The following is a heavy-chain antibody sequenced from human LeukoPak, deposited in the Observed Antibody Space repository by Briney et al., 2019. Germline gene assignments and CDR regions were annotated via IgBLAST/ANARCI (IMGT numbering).Heavy chain of an antibody. CDR1: GYTFTSYG. V-gene: IGHV1-8*02. J-gene: IGHJ5*02. Sequence: ASVKVSCKASGYTFTSYGISWVRQAPGQGLEWMGWISAYNGNTGYAQKFQGRVTMTRNTSITTAYMELSSLRSEDTAVYYCARGRGSGHKENWFDPWGQGTLVTVSS. CDR2: ISAYNGNT. CDR3: ARGRGSGHKENWFDP. D-gene: IGHD6-19*01.